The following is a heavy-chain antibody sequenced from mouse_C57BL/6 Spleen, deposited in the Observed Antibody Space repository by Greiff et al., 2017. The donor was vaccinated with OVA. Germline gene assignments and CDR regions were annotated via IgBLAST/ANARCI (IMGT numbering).Heavy chain of an antibody. CDR1: GFTFSDYY. D-gene: IGHD2-4*01. CDR3: ARGRPYDYDRAMDY. J-gene: IGHJ4*01. CDR2: INYDGSST. Sequence: EVKVVESEGGLVQPGSSMKLSCTASGFTFSDYYMAWVRQVPEKGLEWVANINYDGSSTYYLDSLKSRFIISRDNAKNILYLQMSSLKSEDTATYYCARGRPYDYDRAMDYWGQGTSVTASS. V-gene: IGHV5-16*01.